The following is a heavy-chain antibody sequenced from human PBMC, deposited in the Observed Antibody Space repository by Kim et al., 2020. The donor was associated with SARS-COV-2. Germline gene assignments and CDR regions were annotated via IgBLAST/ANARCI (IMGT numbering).Heavy chain of an antibody. J-gene: IGHJ4*02. CDR2: ISGSGGST. V-gene: IGHV3-23*01. CDR3: ATSIKGGKYYYGSGSNYGVTEDY. CDR1: GFTFSSYA. Sequence: GGSLRLSCAASGFTFSSYAMSWVRQAPGKGLELVSAISGSGGSTYYADSVKGRFTISRDNSKNTLYLQMNSLRAEDTAVYYCATSIKGGKYYYGSGSNYGVTEDYWGQGTLVTVSS. D-gene: IGHD3-10*01.